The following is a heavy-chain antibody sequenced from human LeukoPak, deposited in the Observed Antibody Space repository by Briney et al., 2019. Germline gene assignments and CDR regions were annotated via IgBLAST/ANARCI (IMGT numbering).Heavy chain of an antibody. CDR1: GGSFSGYY. D-gene: IGHD3-10*01. Sequence: PSETLSLTCTVSGGSFSGYYWSWIRQPPGKGLEWIGNIYFSGSTNYNPSLKSRVTISVDASKNQFSLKLNSVTAADTAVYYCARGSVLLSMDVWGKGTTVTISS. J-gene: IGHJ6*03. CDR3: ARGSVLLSMDV. V-gene: IGHV4-59*01. CDR2: IYFSGST.